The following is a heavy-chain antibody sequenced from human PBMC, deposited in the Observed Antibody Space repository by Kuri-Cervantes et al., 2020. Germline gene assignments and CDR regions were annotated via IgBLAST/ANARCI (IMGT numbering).Heavy chain of an antibody. CDR3: ARVLTVRGVIPLGY. Sequence: SVKVSCKASGGTFSSYAISWVRQAPGQGLEWMGGIIPIFGTANYAQKFQGRVTITRDTSASTAHMELSSLRSEDTAVYYCARVLTVRGVIPLGYWGQGTLVTVSS. V-gene: IGHV1-69*05. J-gene: IGHJ4*02. D-gene: IGHD3-10*01. CDR1: GGTFSSYA. CDR2: IIPIFGTA.